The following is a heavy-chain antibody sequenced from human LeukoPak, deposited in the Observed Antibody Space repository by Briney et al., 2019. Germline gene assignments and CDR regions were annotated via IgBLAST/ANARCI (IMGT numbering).Heavy chain of an antibody. CDR1: GYTFTGYY. D-gene: IGHD6-13*01. CDR3: ARGDSSSWSPFDP. Sequence: GASVKVSCKASGYTFTGYYMHWVRQAPGQGLEWTGWINPNSGGTNYAQKFQGRVTMTRDTSISTAYMELSRLRFDDTAMYYCARGDSSSWSPFDPWGQGTLVTVSS. J-gene: IGHJ5*02. CDR2: INPNSGGT. V-gene: IGHV1-2*02.